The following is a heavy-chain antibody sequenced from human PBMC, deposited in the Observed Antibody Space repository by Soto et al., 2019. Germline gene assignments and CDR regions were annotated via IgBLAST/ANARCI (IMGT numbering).Heavy chain of an antibody. Sequence: PGGSLRLSCAASGFTFSSYAMSWVRQAPGKGLEWVSAIGGSGGSTYYADSVKGRFTISRDNSKNTLYLKMNSQRAEDTAVYYCAKGPDGDNSWYSVPYYYYYMDVWGKGTTVTVSS. V-gene: IGHV3-23*01. J-gene: IGHJ6*03. CDR2: IGGSGGST. CDR1: GFTFSSYA. CDR3: AKGPDGDNSWYSVPYYYYYMDV. D-gene: IGHD6-13*01.